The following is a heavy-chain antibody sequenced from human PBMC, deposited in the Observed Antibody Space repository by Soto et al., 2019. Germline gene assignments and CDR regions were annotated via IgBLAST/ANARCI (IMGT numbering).Heavy chain of an antibody. D-gene: IGHD3-9*01. V-gene: IGHV1-18*01. J-gene: IGHJ5*02. CDR2: ISAYNGNT. CDR3: ARDFPDSDILTRINWFDP. Sequence: KAHGQGLEWMGWISAYNGNTNYAQKLQGRVTMTTDTSTSTAYMELRSLRSDDTAVYYCARDFPDSDILTRINWFDPGGQGTLVTVS.